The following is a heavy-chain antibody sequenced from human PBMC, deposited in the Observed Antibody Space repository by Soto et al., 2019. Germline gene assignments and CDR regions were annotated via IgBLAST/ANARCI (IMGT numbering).Heavy chain of an antibody. CDR2: ISGSGGST. Sequence: EVQLLESGGGLVQPGGSLRLSCAASGFTFSSYAMRWVRQAPVKGVEWVSAISGSGGSTYYADSVKGRFPISRDNSKNTLYLQMNSLRAEDTAVYYCASRGSGSYYDYWGQGTLVTVSS. D-gene: IGHD1-26*01. CDR1: GFTFSSYA. J-gene: IGHJ4*02. CDR3: ASRGSGSYYDY. V-gene: IGHV3-23*01.